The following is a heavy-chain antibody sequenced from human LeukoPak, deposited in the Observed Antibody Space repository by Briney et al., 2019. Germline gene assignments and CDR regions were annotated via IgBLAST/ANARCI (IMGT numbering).Heavy chain of an antibody. CDR2: ISYSGST. J-gene: IGHJ4*02. Sequence: SSETLSLTCTVSGVSISSYYWSWIRQPPGKGLEWIGYISYSGSTNYNPSLKGRVTISVDTSKSQFSLKLSSVTAADTAVYYCARGGRYFDYIDYWGQGTLVTVSS. V-gene: IGHV4-59*08. CDR1: GVSISSYY. D-gene: IGHD3-9*01. CDR3: ARGGRYFDYIDY.